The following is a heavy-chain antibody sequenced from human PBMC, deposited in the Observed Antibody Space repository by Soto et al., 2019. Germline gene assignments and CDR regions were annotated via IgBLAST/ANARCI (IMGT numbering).Heavy chain of an antibody. J-gene: IGHJ5*02. CDR1: GFTFSNYW. D-gene: IGHD3-22*01. V-gene: IGHV3-74*01. Sequence: GGSLRLSCVASGFTFSNYWMHWVRQDPGKGLLWVARINSDATSANYADSVKGRFTISRDNAKNTLYLQMTSLRADDTAVYFCARDANSGYYSPFDPWGQGTPVTVSS. CDR3: ARDANSGYYSPFDP. CDR2: INSDATSA.